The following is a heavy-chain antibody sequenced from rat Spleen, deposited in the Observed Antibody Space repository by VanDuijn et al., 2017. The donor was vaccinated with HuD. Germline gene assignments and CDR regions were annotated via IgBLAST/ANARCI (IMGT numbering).Heavy chain of an antibody. Sequence: EIQLQESGPGLVTSSQSLSFTCSVTGYTITSGYDWSWIRKFPGNKMEWMGYIRYSGRTNYNPSLKSRISITRDTSKNQFFLQLNSVTTEDTATYYCARYYSDVMDAWGQGASVTVSS. CDR3: ARYYSDVMDA. D-gene: IGHD1-1*01. V-gene: IGHV3-4*01. J-gene: IGHJ4*01. CDR1: GYTITSGY. CDR2: IRYSGRT.